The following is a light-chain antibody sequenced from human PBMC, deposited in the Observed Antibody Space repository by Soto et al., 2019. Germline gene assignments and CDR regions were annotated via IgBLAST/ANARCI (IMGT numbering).Light chain of an antibody. V-gene: IGKV3-15*01. CDR3: QQYNDWPFT. CDR2: GAS. J-gene: IGKJ4*01. Sequence: EIVMTQSPGTLSVSPGERATLSCRASQSVGRDLAWYQQKPGQAPRLLIYGASTWATGIPASFSGSGSGAEFTLTISSLQSEDFAVYYCQQYNDWPFTFGGGT. CDR1: QSVGRD.